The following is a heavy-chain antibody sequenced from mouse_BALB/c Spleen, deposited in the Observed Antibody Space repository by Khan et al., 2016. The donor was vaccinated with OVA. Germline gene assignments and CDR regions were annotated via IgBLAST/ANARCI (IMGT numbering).Heavy chain of an antibody. V-gene: IGHV5-6-5*01. Sequence: EVQLVESGGGLVKPGGSLKLSCAASGFTFSSYAMSWVRQTPETRLEWVASISSGGFTYYPDSVKGRFTIARDNARDILYLQMCILRSEDTAIYYCTEGRFLYYFDYWGQGTTLTVSS. CDR2: ISSGGFT. J-gene: IGHJ2*01. D-gene: IGHD3-3*01. CDR3: TEGRFLYYFDY. CDR1: GFTFSSYA.